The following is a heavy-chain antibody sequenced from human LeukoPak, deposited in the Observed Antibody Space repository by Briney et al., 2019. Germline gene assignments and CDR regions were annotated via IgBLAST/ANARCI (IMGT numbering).Heavy chain of an antibody. CDR3: ARDRRSGLGHAFDI. D-gene: IGHD3-3*01. Sequence: GGSLRLSRAASEFSVSSTYITWLRQAPGKGLEWVSVIYPGGSALYADSVQGRFTISRDISQNIVYLQINNLRAEDTAVYYCARDRRSGLGHAFDIRGQGTMVTVSS. CDR1: EFSVSSTY. V-gene: IGHV3-53*01. CDR2: IYPGGSA. J-gene: IGHJ3*02.